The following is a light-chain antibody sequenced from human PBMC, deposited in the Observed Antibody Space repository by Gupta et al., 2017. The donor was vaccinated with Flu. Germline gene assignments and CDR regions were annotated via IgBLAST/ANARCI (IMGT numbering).Light chain of an antibody. CDR1: QSISRW. Sequence: PSTLSASVGDRVTSTGRASQSISRWLAWHQQKPGKAPKLLIYKASSLESGVPSRFSGSGSGTEFTLTISSLQPEDFGTYWCQQDDSSPVTFGGGTKVEI. CDR3: QQDDSSPVT. V-gene: IGKV1-5*03. J-gene: IGKJ4*01. CDR2: KAS.